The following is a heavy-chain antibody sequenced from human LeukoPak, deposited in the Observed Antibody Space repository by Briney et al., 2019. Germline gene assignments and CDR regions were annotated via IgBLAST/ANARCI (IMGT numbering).Heavy chain of an antibody. D-gene: IGHD2-15*01. J-gene: IGHJ4*02. CDR2: ISSSSSYI. CDR1: GFTFSSYS. Sequence: GGSLRPSCAASGFTFSSYSMNWVRQAPGKGLEWVSSISSSSSYIYYADSVKGRFTISRDNAKNSLYLQMNSLRAEDTAVYYCARGYCSGGSCYGKFDYWGQGTLVTVSS. CDR3: ARGYCSGGSCYGKFDY. V-gene: IGHV3-21*01.